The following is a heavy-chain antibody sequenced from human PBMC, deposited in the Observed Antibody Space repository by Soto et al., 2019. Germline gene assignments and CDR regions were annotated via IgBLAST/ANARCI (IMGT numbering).Heavy chain of an antibody. V-gene: IGHV3-23*01. Sequence: PGGSLRLSCAASGFTFSSYAMSWVRQAPGKGLEWVSAISGSGGSTYYADSVKGRFTISRDNSKNTLYLQMNSLRAEDTAVYYCAKQPKRTTGTTHGRYYFDYWGQGTLVTVSS. D-gene: IGHD1-1*01. CDR1: GFTFSSYA. CDR2: ISGSGGST. CDR3: AKQPKRTTGTTHGRYYFDY. J-gene: IGHJ4*02.